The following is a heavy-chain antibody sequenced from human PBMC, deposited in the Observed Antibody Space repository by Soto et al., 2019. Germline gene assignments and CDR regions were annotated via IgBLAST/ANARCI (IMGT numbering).Heavy chain of an antibody. J-gene: IGHJ4*02. D-gene: IGHD6-13*01. CDR3: SRHIGAPPGHFES. CDR1: GFPFAGST. CDR2: IRTIGNNFST. Sequence: VHLVESGGGLVRPGGSLKLSCAASGFPFAGSTMHWVRQSSGKGLEWVGRIRTIGNNFSTAYAASLKGRFTISRDDSKNTSYLQMDSLKTEDTAIYYCSRHIGAPPGHFESWGQGTLVTVSS. V-gene: IGHV3-73*02.